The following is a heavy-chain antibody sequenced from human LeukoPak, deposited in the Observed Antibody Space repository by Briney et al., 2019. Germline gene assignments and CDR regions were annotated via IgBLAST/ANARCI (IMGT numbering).Heavy chain of an antibody. CDR3: TKGGSSWSRWDY. D-gene: IGHD6-13*01. CDR1: GFTFSSYA. J-gene: IGHJ4*02. CDR2: IGGSGGAT. V-gene: IGHV3-23*01. Sequence: GGSLRLSCAASGFTFSSYAMSWVRQAPGKGLEWVSTIGGSGGATYYADSVKGRFTISRDNSKNTLDLHMNGLTVEDTAVYYCTKGGSSWSRWDYWGQGALVTVSS.